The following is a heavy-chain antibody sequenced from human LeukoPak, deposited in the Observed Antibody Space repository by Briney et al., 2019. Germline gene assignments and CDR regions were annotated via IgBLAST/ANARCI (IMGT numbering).Heavy chain of an antibody. V-gene: IGHV4-59*01. CDR2: IYYSGST. J-gene: IGHJ4*02. D-gene: IGHD1-26*01. CDR3: AREAQQYSGSYYVDY. Sequence: PSETLSLTCTVSGGSISSYYWSWIRQPPGKGLEWIGYIYYSGSTNYNPSLKSRVTISVDTSKNQFSLKLSSVTAADTAVYYCAREAQQYSGSYYVDYWGQGTLVTVSS. CDR1: GGSISSYY.